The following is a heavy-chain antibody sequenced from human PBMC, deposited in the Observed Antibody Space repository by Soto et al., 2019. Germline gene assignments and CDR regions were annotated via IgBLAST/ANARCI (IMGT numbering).Heavy chain of an antibody. D-gene: IGHD3-16*01. V-gene: IGHV3-9*01. CDR1: GFTFDDYA. J-gene: IGHJ4*02. CDR3: ANDIFVGGSYRSGTFDY. Sequence: EVQLVESGGGLVQPGRSLRLSCAASGFTFDDYAMHWVRQAPGKGLEWVSGISWNSGSIGYADSVKGRFTISRDNAKNSLYLQMNSLRAEDTALYYCANDIFVGGSYRSGTFDYWGQGTLVTVSS. CDR2: ISWNSGSI.